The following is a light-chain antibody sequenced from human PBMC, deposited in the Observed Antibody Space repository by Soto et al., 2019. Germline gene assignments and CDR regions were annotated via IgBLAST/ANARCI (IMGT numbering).Light chain of an antibody. CDR3: QQYGSSPWT. CDR2: GAS. J-gene: IGKJ1*01. V-gene: IGKV3-20*01. CDR1: QSISRY. Sequence: VLTQSACALSLSPGEGATLSCRASQSISRYLAWYQQTPGQAPRLVVYGASSRATGIPDRFSGSGSGTDFTLTISRLEPEDFAVYYCQQYGSSPWTFGQGTKVDIK.